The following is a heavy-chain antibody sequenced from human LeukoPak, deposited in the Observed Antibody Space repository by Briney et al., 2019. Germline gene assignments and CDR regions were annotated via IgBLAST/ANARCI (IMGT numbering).Heavy chain of an antibody. CDR3: ARVGYGYSSSTADY. CDR1: GGSISSSSYY. D-gene: IGHD6-13*01. V-gene: IGHV4-39*07. J-gene: IGHJ4*02. CDR2: IYYSGST. Sequence: SETLSLTCTVSGGSISSSSYYWGWIRQPPGKGLEWIGSIYYSGSTYYNPSLKSRVTISVDTSKNQFSLKLSSVTAADTAVYYCARVGYGYSSSTADYWGQGTLVTVSS.